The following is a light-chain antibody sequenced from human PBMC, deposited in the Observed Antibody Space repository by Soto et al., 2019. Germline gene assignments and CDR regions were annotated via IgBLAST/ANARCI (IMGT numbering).Light chain of an antibody. CDR2: EVT. CDR1: SSDVGGYNY. Sequence: QSALTQPPSASGCPGQTVTISCTGTSSDVGGYNYVSWYQQYPGRAPKLMIYEVTKRPSGVPDRFSGSKSGNTASLTVSGLHAVYEADYYCSSYAASNNFYFVFGGGTQLTVL. V-gene: IGLV2-8*01. CDR3: SSYAASNNFYFV. J-gene: IGLJ3*02.